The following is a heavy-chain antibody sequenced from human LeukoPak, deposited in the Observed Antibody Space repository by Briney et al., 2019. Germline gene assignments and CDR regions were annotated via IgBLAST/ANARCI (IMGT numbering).Heavy chain of an antibody. CDR3: TRHSRIVGATGGFDP. J-gene: IGHJ5*02. V-gene: IGHV3-73*01. CDR1: GFTFSDSG. Sequence: GSLRLSCAASGFTFSDSGIHWVRPASGKGLEWVGRIRSKANNYATEYAASVRGRFTISRDDSKNMAYLQMNSLKTEDTAVYYCTRHSRIVGATGGFDPWGQGTLVTVSS. CDR2: IRSKANNYAT. D-gene: IGHD1-26*01.